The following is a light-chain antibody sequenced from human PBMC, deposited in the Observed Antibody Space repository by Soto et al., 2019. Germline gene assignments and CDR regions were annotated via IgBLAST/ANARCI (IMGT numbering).Light chain of an antibody. CDR3: QEYNSYSPT. CDR1: QSISSW. J-gene: IGKJ2*01. CDR2: DAS. Sequence: DIQMTQSPSTLSASVGDRVTITCRASQSISSWLAWYQQKPGKAPKLLIYDASSLESGVPSRFSGSGSGTEFTLTISSLQPDDFATYYCQEYNSYSPTVGQVTKLEI. V-gene: IGKV1-5*01.